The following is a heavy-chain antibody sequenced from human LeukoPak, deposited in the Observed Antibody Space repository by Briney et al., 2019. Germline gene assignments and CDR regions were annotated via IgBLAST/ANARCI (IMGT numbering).Heavy chain of an antibody. Sequence: GGSLRLSCAASGFTFSSYAMSWVRQAPGKGLGWVSAISGSGGSTYYADSVKGRFTISRDNSKNTLYLQMNSPRAEDTAVYYCANLAEAVINGVDYWGQGTLVTVSS. CDR1: GFTFSSYA. CDR2: ISGSGGST. D-gene: IGHD6-13*01. J-gene: IGHJ4*02. V-gene: IGHV3-23*01. CDR3: ANLAEAVINGVDY.